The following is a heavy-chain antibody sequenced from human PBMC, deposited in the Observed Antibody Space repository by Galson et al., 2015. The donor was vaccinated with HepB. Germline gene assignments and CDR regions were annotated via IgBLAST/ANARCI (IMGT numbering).Heavy chain of an antibody. D-gene: IGHD2-2*01. J-gene: IGHJ4*02. Sequence: SLRLSCAASGFTFDDYGMSWVRQAPGKGLEWVSGINWNGGSTGYADSVKGRFTISRDNAKNSLYLQMNSLRAEDTALYYCARDWGYCSSTSCYAWDYWGQGTLVTVSS. CDR2: INWNGGST. V-gene: IGHV3-20*04. CDR3: ARDWGYCSSTSCYAWDY. CDR1: GFTFDDYG.